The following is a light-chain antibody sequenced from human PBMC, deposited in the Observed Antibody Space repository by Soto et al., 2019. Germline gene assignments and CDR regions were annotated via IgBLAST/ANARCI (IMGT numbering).Light chain of an antibody. CDR2: EDT. CDR1: SNDIGEYHY. V-gene: IGLV2-8*01. Sequence: QSALTQPPSASGSPGESVTIPCTGTSNDIGEYHYVSWYQQHPGKAPKLMIYEDTQRPSGVPHRFSGSKSGNTASLTVSGLQPEDEADYYCTSYAGSDNPVLFGGGTKLTVL. J-gene: IGLJ2*01. CDR3: TSYAGSDNPVL.